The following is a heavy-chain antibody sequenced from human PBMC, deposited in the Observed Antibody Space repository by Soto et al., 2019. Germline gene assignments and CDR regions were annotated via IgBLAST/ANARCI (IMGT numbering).Heavy chain of an antibody. V-gene: IGHV4-34*01. CDR2: INHGGDT. Sequence: QVQLQQWGAGLLKPSETLSLTCAVYGGSFSGYYWSWIRQPPGKGLEWIGEINHGGDTSYNPSLKGRVTISEDTSKKQLSLRLSSVTAADTAVYYCARGTRYTYRYPLDYWGQGTLVTVSS. CDR3: ARGTRYTYRYPLDY. J-gene: IGHJ4*02. D-gene: IGHD2-2*02. CDR1: GGSFSGYY.